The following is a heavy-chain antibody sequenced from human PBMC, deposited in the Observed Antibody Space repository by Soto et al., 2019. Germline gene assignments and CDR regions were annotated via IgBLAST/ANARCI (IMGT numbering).Heavy chain of an antibody. CDR2: MNPNSGNT. CDR1: GYTFTGYD. CDR3: ATQKSSYGMDV. V-gene: IGHV1-8*01. Sequence: QVQLVQSGAEVKKPGASVKVSCKASGYTFTGYDITWVRQATGQGLEWMGWMNPNSGNTGYAQKFQARVTMTRNTIVSTAYMEQSSLRSDDTAVYYCATQKSSYGMDVWSQGSTVTVS. J-gene: IGHJ6*02.